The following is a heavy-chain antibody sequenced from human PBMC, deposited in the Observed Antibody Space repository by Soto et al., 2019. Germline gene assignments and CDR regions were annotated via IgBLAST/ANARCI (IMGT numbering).Heavy chain of an antibody. J-gene: IGHJ4*02. CDR3: TTADVGSGWYCLDY. Sequence: EGSLTLSCAASGFTFSNAWMSCLRQAPGKGLEWVGRIKSKNDVGTTDYAAPVKGRFTISRYDSKNTLYLQMNSLKTEDTPVYYCTTADVGSGWYCLDYWGQGTLVTVAS. V-gene: IGHV3-15*01. D-gene: IGHD6-19*01. CDR2: IKSKNDVGTT. CDR1: GFTFSNAW.